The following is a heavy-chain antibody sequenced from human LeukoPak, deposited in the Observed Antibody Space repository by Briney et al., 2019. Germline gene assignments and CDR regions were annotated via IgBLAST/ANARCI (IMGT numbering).Heavy chain of an antibody. CDR3: ARSVNNWFDP. CDR2: TFDRSKWYN. Sequence: SQTLSRTCAISGDSVYSDSAAWNWIRQSPSRGLEWLGRTFDRSKWYNDYAVSVKSRITINPDTSKNQFSLQLNSVTPEDTAVYYCARSVNNWFDPWGQGTLVTVSS. CDR1: GDSVYSDSAA. V-gene: IGHV6-1*01. J-gene: IGHJ5*02. D-gene: IGHD2-8*01.